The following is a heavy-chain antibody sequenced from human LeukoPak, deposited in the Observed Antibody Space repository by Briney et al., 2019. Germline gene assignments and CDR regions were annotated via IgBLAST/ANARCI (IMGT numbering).Heavy chain of an antibody. CDR2: IIPILGIA. CDR3: ARGIPYYYDSSGYPNYPYYFDY. D-gene: IGHD3-22*01. J-gene: IGHJ4*02. V-gene: IGHV1-69*02. Sequence: SVKVSCKASGGTFSSYTISWVRQAPGQGLEWMGRIIPILGIANYAQKFQGRVTITADKSTSTAHMELSSLRSEDTAVYYCARGIPYYYDSSGYPNYPYYFDYWGQGTLVTVSS. CDR1: GGTFSSYT.